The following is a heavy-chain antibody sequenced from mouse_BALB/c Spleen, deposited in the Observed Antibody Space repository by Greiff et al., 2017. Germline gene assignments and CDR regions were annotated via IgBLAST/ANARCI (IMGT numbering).Heavy chain of an antibody. CDR2: ISSGSSTI. J-gene: IGHJ4*01. CDR1: GFTFSSFG. D-gene: IGHD1-1*01. V-gene: IGHV5-17*02. Sequence: DVQLVESGGGLVQPGGSRKLSCAASGFTFSSFGMHWVRQAPEKGLEWVAYISSGSSTIYYADTVKGRFTISRDNPKNTLFLQMTSLRSEDTAMYYCARSYYGSSPYYYAMDYWGQGTSVTVSS. CDR3: ARSYYGSSPYYYAMDY.